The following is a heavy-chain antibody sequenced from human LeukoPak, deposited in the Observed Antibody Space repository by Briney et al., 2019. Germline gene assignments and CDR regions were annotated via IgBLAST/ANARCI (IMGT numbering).Heavy chain of an antibody. D-gene: IGHD6-19*01. CDR3: ARDLGSGWYVGWFDP. CDR2: IYYGGST. Sequence: PSETLSLTCTVSGFSISSYYWSWIRQPPGKGLVWIGYIYYGGSTNYNPSLKSRVTISVDTSKNQYSLKLSSVTAAETAVYYCARDLGSGWYVGWFDPWGQGTLVTVSS. J-gene: IGHJ5*02. CDR1: GFSISSYY. V-gene: IGHV4-59*01.